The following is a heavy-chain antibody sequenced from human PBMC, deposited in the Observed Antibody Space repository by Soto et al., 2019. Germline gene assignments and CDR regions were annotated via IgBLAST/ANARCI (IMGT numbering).Heavy chain of an antibody. CDR1: GYTFTRYG. D-gene: IGHD3-22*01. CDR3: ARASYSYYYDSSGSFDY. V-gene: IGHV1-18*01. Sequence: ASGKVSWKAAGYTFTRYGISWGRPAPGQRLEWMGGISAYNGNTNYAQKLQGRVTMTTDTSTSTAYMELRSLRSDDTAVYYCARASYSYYYDSSGSFDYWGQGTLVTVSS. CDR2: ISAYNGNT. J-gene: IGHJ4*02.